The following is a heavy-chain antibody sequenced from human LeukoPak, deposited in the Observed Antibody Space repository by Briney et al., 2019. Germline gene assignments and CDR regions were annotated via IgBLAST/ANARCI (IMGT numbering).Heavy chain of an antibody. CDR3: AKDSSGRYCSGGSCLPDFDY. CDR2: VRYDGSNK. Sequence: GGSLRLSXAASGFTFSSYGMHWVRQAPGKGLEWVAFVRYDGSNKYYADSVRGRFTISRDNSKNTLYLQMNSLRAEDTAVYYCAKDSSGRYCSGGSCLPDFDYWGQGTLVTVSS. D-gene: IGHD2-15*01. CDR1: GFTFSSYG. V-gene: IGHV3-30*02. J-gene: IGHJ4*02.